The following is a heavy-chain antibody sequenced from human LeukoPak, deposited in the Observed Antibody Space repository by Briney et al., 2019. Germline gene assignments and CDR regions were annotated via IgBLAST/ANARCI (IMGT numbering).Heavy chain of an antibody. D-gene: IGHD1-26*01. CDR1: GGSFSGYY. V-gene: IGHV4-34*01. CDR2: INHSGST. Sequence: SETLSLTCAVYGGSFSGYYWSWIRQPPGKGLEWIGEINHSGSTNYNPSLKSRVTISVDTSKNQFSLKLSSVTAADTAMYYCARVVGAYAYGPVDAFDIWGQGTMVTVSS. CDR3: ARVVGAYAYGPVDAFDI. J-gene: IGHJ3*02.